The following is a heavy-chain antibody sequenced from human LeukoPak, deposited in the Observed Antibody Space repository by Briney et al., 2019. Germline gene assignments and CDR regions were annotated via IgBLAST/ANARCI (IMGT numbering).Heavy chain of an antibody. J-gene: IGHJ4*02. CDR2: ISSSSSYI. Sequence: GGSLRLSCAASGFTFSSYSMNWVRQAPGKGLEWVSSISSSSSYIYYADSVKGRFTISRDNSKNTLYLQMNSLRAEDTAVYYCAKAQGYCSGTSCYVEPFDYWGQGTLVTVSS. V-gene: IGHV3-21*04. CDR1: GFTFSSYS. CDR3: AKAQGYCSGTSCYVEPFDY. D-gene: IGHD2-2*01.